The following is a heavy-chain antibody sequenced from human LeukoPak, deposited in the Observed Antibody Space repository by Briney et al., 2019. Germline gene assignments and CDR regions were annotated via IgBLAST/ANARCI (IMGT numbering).Heavy chain of an antibody. CDR2: IIPVLNIT. J-gene: IGHJ6*02. CDR3: ARDQGLTAPPPYGLDV. CDR1: GGTFSTSA. D-gene: IGHD5-18*01. V-gene: IGHV1-69*10. Sequence: SVKVSCKTSGGTFSTSAITWVRQAPGQGLEWMGGIIPVLNITTYAQRFQGRVTITADTSTSTVYMELSSLRSEETAVYYCARDQGLTAPPPYGLDVWGQGTTVIVSS.